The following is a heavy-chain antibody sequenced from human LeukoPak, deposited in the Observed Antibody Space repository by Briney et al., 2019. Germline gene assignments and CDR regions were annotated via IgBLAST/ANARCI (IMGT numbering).Heavy chain of an antibody. J-gene: IGHJ5*02. V-gene: IGHV4-61*02. CDR1: DGSISSGSYY. CDR3: ARDFAYDSSGYYHINWFDP. D-gene: IGHD3-22*01. Sequence: SETLSLTCTVSDGSISSGSYYWSWIRQPAGKGLEWIGRIYNSGSTNYNPSLNSRVTISVDTSKNQFSLKLSSVTAADTAVYYCARDFAYDSSGYYHINWFDPWGQGTLVTVSS. CDR2: IYNSGST.